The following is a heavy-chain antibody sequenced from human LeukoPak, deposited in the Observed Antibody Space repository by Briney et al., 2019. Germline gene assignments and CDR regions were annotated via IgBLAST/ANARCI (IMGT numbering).Heavy chain of an antibody. Sequence: PSETLSLTCTVSGGSISSSSYYWGWIRQPPGKGLEWIGSIYYSGSTYYNPSLKSRVTISVDTSKSQFSLKLSSVTAADTAVYYCARDQNESGDTDENWFDPWGQGTLVTVSS. D-gene: IGHD4-17*01. J-gene: IGHJ5*02. CDR1: GGSISSSSYY. CDR2: IYYSGST. CDR3: ARDQNESGDTDENWFDP. V-gene: IGHV4-39*07.